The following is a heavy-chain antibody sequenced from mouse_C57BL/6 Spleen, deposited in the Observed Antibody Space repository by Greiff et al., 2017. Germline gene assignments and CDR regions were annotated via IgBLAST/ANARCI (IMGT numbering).Heavy chain of an antibody. CDR2: ISSGSSTI. Sequence: EVKLVESGGGLVKPGGSLKLSCAASGFTFSDYGMHWVRQAPEKGLEWVAYISSGSSTIYYADTVKGRFTIARDNAKNTLSLQMTSLRSEDTAMYYCATTVVADSSLDYWGQGTTLTVSS. CDR3: ATTVVADSSLDY. CDR1: GFTFSDYG. J-gene: IGHJ2*01. V-gene: IGHV5-17*01. D-gene: IGHD1-1*01.